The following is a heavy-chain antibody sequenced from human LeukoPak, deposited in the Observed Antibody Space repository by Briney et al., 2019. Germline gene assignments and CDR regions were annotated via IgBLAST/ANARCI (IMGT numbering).Heavy chain of an antibody. V-gene: IGHV3-21*01. CDR3: ARGGDYSGWFDP. Sequence: GGSLRLSCAASGFTFSSYSMNWVRQAPGKGLEWVSSISSSSSYIYYADSVKGRSTISRDNAKNSLYLQMNYLRAEDTAVYYCARGGDYSGWFDPWGRGTLVTVSS. CDR2: ISSSSSYI. D-gene: IGHD1-26*01. CDR1: GFTFSSYS. J-gene: IGHJ5*02.